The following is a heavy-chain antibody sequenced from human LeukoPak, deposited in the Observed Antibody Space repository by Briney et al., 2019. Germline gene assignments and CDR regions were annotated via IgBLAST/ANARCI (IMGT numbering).Heavy chain of an antibody. Sequence: SETLSLTCTVYGGSISYYYWSWIRQSPGKGLEWIGYIYYSGTTNYNPSLKSRVTISVDTSKNQFSLQLRSVTAADTAVYYCAREDPQTTVPEGMDVWGQGTTVTVSS. CDR3: AREDPQTTVPEGMDV. D-gene: IGHD4-17*01. J-gene: IGHJ6*02. CDR1: GGSISYYY. V-gene: IGHV4-59*01. CDR2: IYYSGTT.